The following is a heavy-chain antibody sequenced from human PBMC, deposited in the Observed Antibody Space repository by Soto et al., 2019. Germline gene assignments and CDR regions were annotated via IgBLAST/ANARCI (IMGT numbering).Heavy chain of an antibody. J-gene: IGHJ4*02. D-gene: IGHD1-20*01. Sequence: EVQLLESGGGLVQPGGSLRLSCAASGFTFSSYAMTWVRQAPGKGLEWVSGISGSGGDTYYADSVKGRFTISRDNSKNTLYLQMNSLRAEDTAVYYCGKGYTWNYCDYWGQGTLVTVSS. CDR2: ISGSGGDT. V-gene: IGHV3-23*01. CDR1: GFTFSSYA. CDR3: GKGYTWNYCDY.